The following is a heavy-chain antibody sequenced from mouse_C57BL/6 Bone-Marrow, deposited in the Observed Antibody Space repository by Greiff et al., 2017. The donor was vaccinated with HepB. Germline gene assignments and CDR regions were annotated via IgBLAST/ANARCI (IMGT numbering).Heavy chain of an antibody. D-gene: IGHD3-2*02. CDR3: ARGGTDSSGYVDY. J-gene: IGHJ2*01. CDR2: IDPSDSYT. V-gene: IGHV1-50*01. Sequence: VQLQQSGAELVKPGASVKLSCKASGYTFTSYWMQWVKQRPGQGLEWIGEIDPSDSYTNYNQKFKGKATLTVDTSSSTAYMQLSSLTSEDSAVYYCARGGTDSSGYVDYWGQGTTLTVSS. CDR1: GYTFTSYW.